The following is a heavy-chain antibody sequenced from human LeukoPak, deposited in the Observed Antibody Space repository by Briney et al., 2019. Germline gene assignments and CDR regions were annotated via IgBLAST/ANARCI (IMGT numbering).Heavy chain of an antibody. CDR1: GDSVSSNSAA. Sequence: SQTLSLTCATSGDSVSSNSAALNWIRQSPSRGLEWLGRTYYRSKWYNDYAVSVKSRITINPDTSKNQFSLQLNSVTPEDTAVYYCAREPLPGQQQLVLRLNWFDPWGQGTLVTVSS. D-gene: IGHD6-13*01. CDR3: AREPLPGQQQLVLRLNWFDP. V-gene: IGHV6-1*01. J-gene: IGHJ5*02. CDR2: TYYRSKWYN.